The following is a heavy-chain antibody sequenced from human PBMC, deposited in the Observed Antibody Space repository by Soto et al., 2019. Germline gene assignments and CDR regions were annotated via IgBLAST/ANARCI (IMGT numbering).Heavy chain of an antibody. CDR3: ARGRGYSYGLDP. Sequence: SETLSLTCAVSGGSISSGGYSWTWIRQPPGKGLEWIGFIYHTGTTYYNPSLKSRVTISIDTSQNQFSLSLSSVTATDTAVYYCARGRGYSYGLDPWGQGTLVTVSS. CDR1: GGSISSGGYS. V-gene: IGHV4-30-2*05. D-gene: IGHD5-18*01. CDR2: IYHTGTT. J-gene: IGHJ5*02.